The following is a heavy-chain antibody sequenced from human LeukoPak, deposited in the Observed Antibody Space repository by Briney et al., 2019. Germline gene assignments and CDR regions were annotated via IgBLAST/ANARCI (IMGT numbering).Heavy chain of an antibody. V-gene: IGHV3-23*01. CDR1: GFTFSSYA. CDR2: ISGSGGST. Sequence: GGSLRLSCAASGFTFSSYAMSWVRRAPGKGLEWVSAISGSGGSTYYADSVKGRFTISRDNSKNTLYLQMNSLRAEDTAVYYCAKAQEQWLVVDWGQGTLVTVSS. D-gene: IGHD6-19*01. CDR3: AKAQEQWLVVD. J-gene: IGHJ4*02.